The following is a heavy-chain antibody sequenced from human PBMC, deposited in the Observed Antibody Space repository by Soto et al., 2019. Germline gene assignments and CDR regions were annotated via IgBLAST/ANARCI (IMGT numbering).Heavy chain of an antibody. CDR2: INPNSGGT. D-gene: IGHD1-20*01. V-gene: IGHV1-2*02. CDR3: ARVSTTDAFDI. J-gene: IGHJ3*02. Sequence: QVQLVQSGAEVKKPGASVKVSCKASGYIFTGYYMHWVRQAPGQGLEWIGWINPNSGGTNYAKKFQGRVTMNRDTSISTAYMELSRLRSDDTAVYYWARVSTTDAFDIWGQGTMVTVSS. CDR1: GYIFTGYY.